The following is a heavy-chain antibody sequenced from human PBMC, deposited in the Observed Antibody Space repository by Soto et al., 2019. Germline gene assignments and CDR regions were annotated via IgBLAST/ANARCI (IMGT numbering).Heavy chain of an antibody. CDR3: AREDLTIFGVVIPFDY. D-gene: IGHD3-3*01. V-gene: IGHV3-48*01. CDR1: GFTFSSYS. J-gene: IGHJ4*02. Sequence: GGSLRLSCAASGFTFSSYSMNWVRQAPGKGLEWVSYISSSSSTIFYADSVKGRFTISRDNAKNSLYLQMNSLRAEDTAVYYCAREDLTIFGVVIPFDYWGQGTLVTVSS. CDR2: ISSSSSTI.